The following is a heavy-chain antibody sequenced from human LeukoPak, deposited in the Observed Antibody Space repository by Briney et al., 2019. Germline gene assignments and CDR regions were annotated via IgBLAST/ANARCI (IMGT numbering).Heavy chain of an antibody. CDR2: IDSSSTTI. Sequence: GGSLRLSCAASGFTFSDYYMNWLRQAPGKGLEWVSYIDSSSTTIYYADSVRGRFTISRDNAKNSIYLQMNSLRAEDTAVYYCARTFDSWGQGTLVTVSS. V-gene: IGHV3-48*01. CDR3: ARTFDS. J-gene: IGHJ4*02. CDR1: GFTFSDYY.